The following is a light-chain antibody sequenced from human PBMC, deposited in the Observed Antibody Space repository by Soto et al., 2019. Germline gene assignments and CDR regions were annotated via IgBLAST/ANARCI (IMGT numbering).Light chain of an antibody. Sequence: QSALTQPASLSGSPGQSVTISCSGTTSDFVNYNYVSWYQHHPGKAPQLILFEVSNRPSGVSSRFSGSKSGNTASLISSGLQAEDEAYYYCSSYTGSTDVVFGGGTKLTVL. V-gene: IGLV2-14*01. CDR1: TSDFVNYNY. J-gene: IGLJ2*01. CDR3: SSYTGSTDVV. CDR2: EVS.